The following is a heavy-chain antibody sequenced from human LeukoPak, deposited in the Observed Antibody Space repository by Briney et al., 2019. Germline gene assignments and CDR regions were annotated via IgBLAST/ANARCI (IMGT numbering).Heavy chain of an antibody. CDR2: ILRSGGST. Sequence: GGSLRLSCAASGFTFSNYAMRGVRQSPGKALEWVSAILRSGGSTYYADSVKGRFTVSRDNSKSTLYLKMNSLRAEDTALYYCAKWGDYDVLTGYYVPDYWGQGTLVTVSS. D-gene: IGHD3-9*01. V-gene: IGHV3-23*01. J-gene: IGHJ4*02. CDR3: AKWGDYDVLTGYYVPDY. CDR1: GFTFSNYA.